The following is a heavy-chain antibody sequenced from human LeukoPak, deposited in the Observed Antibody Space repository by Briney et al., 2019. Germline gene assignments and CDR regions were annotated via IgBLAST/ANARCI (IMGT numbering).Heavy chain of an antibody. CDR1: GFTFSSYE. J-gene: IGHJ4*02. CDR2: ISSSGSTI. CDR3: ASSSGYYYGYFDY. V-gene: IGHV3-48*03. D-gene: IGHD3-22*01. Sequence: GGSLRLSCAASGFTFSSYEMNWVRQAPGKGLEWVSYISSSGSTIYYADSVKGRFTISRDNAKNSLYLQMNSLRAEDTAVYYCASSSGYYYGYFDYWGQGTLVTVSS.